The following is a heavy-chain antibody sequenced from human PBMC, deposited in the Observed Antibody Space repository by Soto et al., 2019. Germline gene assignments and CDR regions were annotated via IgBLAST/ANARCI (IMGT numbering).Heavy chain of an antibody. D-gene: IGHD6-19*01. J-gene: IGHJ4*02. CDR1: GSSVSSGSFY. CDR3: ARVPLRYSSSHNFDS. Sequence: SETLSLTCSVSGSSVSSGSFYWSWIRQPPGKGLEWIGFIYNNETFNYNPSLKSRVTLSVDTSKHQFSLKLSSVTAADAAVYYCARVPLRYSSSHNFDSWGQGALVTVSS. V-gene: IGHV4-61*01. CDR2: IYNNETF.